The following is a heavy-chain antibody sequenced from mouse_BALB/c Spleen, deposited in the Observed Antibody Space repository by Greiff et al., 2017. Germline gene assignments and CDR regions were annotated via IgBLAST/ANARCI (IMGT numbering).Heavy chain of an antibody. V-gene: IGHV2-2*02. CDR1: GFSLTSYG. CDR2: IWSGGST. Sequence: VKLMESGPGLVQPSQSLSITCTVSGFSLTSYGVHWVRQSPGKGLEWLGVIWSGGSTDYNAAFISRLSISKDNSKSQVFFKMNSLQANDTAIYYCARMRDWYFDVWGAGTTVTVSS. J-gene: IGHJ1*01. CDR3: ARMRDWYFDV.